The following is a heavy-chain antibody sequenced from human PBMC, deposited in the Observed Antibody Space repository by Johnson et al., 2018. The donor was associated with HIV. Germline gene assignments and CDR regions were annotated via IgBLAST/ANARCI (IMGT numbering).Heavy chain of an antibody. CDR2: ISYDGSKK. Sequence: QVQLVESGGGVVQPGRSLRLSCAASGFTFGSYWMSWVRQAPGKGLEWVAVISYDGSKKYHADSVKGRFTISRDNSKSTLYLQMNSQRAEDTAVYYCAREAESSGRAGTFDIWGQGTLVTVSS. CDR3: AREAESSGRAGTFDI. CDR1: GFTFGSYW. D-gene: IGHD3-22*01. V-gene: IGHV3-30*03. J-gene: IGHJ3*02.